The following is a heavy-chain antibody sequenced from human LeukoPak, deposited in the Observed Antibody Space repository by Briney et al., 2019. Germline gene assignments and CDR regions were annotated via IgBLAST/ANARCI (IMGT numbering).Heavy chain of an antibody. CDR3: AKEVDSSGSYYYYGMDV. D-gene: IGHD3-22*01. V-gene: IGHV3-23*01. Sequence: GGSLRLSCAASEFTFSSYAMSWVRQAPGKGLEWVSTISDSGGTAYYADSVKGRFTISRDNYKNTLYLQMNSLRAEDTAVYYCAKEVDSSGSYYYYGMDVWGQGTTVIVSS. J-gene: IGHJ6*02. CDR1: EFTFSSYA. CDR2: ISDSGGTA.